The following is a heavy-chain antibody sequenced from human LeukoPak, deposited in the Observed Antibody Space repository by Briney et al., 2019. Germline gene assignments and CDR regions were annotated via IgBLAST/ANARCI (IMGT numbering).Heavy chain of an antibody. V-gene: IGHV4-34*01. D-gene: IGHD2-15*01. CDR1: GGSFSGYY. CDR3: ARGAYCSGGSCYSRPWFDP. Sequence: SETLSLTCAVYGGSFSGYYWSWIRQPPGKGLEWIGEINHSGSTNYNPSLKSRVTISVDTSKYQFSLKLSSVTAADTAVYYCARGAYCSGGSCYSRPWFDPWGQGTLVTVSS. J-gene: IGHJ5*02. CDR2: INHSGST.